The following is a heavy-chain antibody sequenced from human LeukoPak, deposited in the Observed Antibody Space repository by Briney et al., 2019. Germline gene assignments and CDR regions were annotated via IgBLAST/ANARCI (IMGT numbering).Heavy chain of an antibody. CDR2: ISGSGGST. D-gene: IGHD3-22*01. CDR3: AKDYSTYYASTGYYDD. V-gene: IGHV3-23*01. CDR1: GFTFSSYG. Sequence: GGSLRLSCAASGFTFSSYGMSWVRQAPGKGLEWVSFISGSGGSTYYADSVKGRFTISRDNSKNTLYLRMNSLRAEDTAGYYCAKDYSTYYASTGYYDDWGQGTLVTVSS. J-gene: IGHJ4*02.